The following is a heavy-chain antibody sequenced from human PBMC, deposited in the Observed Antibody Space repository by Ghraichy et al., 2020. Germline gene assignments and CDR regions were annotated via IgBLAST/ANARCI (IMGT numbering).Heavy chain of an antibody. J-gene: IGHJ4*02. CDR3: ARDETYYDILTGYGRGYYFDY. CDR1: GYTFTSYY. CDR2: INPSGGST. D-gene: IGHD3-9*01. Sequence: ASVKVSCKASGYTFTSYYMHWVRQAPGQGLEWMGIINPSGGSTSYAQKFQGRVTMTGDTSTSTVYMELSSLRSEDTAVYYCARDETYYDILTGYGRGYYFDYWGQGTLVTVSS. V-gene: IGHV1-46*01.